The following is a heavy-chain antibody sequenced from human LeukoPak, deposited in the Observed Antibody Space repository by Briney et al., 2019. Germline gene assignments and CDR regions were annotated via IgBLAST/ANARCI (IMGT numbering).Heavy chain of an antibody. J-gene: IGHJ4*02. CDR1: GFTFSSYA. Sequence: GGSLRLSCAASGFTFSSYAMSWVRQAPGKGLEWVSAISGSGGSTYYADSVKGRFTISRDNPKNTLYLQMNSLRAEDTAVYYCAGTPLTMIVVVITPPFDYWGQGTLVTVSS. V-gene: IGHV3-23*01. CDR3: AGTPLTMIVVVITPPFDY. CDR2: ISGSGGST. D-gene: IGHD3-22*01.